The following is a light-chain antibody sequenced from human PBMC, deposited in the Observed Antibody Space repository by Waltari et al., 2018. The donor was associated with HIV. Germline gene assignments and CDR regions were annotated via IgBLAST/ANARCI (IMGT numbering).Light chain of an antibody. CDR2: EVT. CDR3: SSYADKNGFYVV. J-gene: IGLJ2*01. CDR1: NSDIGGYNY. Sequence: QSALTQPPSASGSPGQSVTISYTGTNSDIGGYNYVSWYQQRPGKAPKLVISEVTKRPSGVPLRFSGSKSGTTASLTVSGLQAEDEADYYCSSYADKNGFYVVFGGGTKLTVL. V-gene: IGLV2-8*01.